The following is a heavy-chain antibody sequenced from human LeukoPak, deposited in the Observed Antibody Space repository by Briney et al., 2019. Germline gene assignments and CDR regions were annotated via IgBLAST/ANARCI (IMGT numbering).Heavy chain of an antibody. CDR3: VLKERWFGELFEYYFDY. J-gene: IGHJ4*02. CDR2: IFYSGST. CDR1: GGSISTSSYY. Sequence: SETLSLTCTVSGGSISTSSYYWGWVRQPPGKGLEWIGNIFYSGSTYYSPSLKSRVTISLDTSRNQFSLKLSSVTAADTAVYYCVLKERWFGELFEYYFDYWGQGTLVTVSS. V-gene: IGHV4-39*07. D-gene: IGHD3-10*01.